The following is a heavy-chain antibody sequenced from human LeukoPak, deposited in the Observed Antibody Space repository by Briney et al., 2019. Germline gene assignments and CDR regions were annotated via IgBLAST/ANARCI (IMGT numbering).Heavy chain of an antibody. CDR3: EYLLQGLHAKRAAEISRYYYYYYMDV. V-gene: IGHV1-69*02. J-gene: IGHJ6*03. Sequence: SSVKVSCKASGGTFSSYTISWVRQAPGQGLEWMGRIIPILGIANYAQKFQGRVTITADKSTSTAYMELSSLRSEDTAVYYCEYLLQGLHAKRAAEISRYYYYYYMDVWGEGTTVTVSS. D-gene: IGHD2-2*01. CDR1: GGTFSSYT. CDR2: IIPILGIA.